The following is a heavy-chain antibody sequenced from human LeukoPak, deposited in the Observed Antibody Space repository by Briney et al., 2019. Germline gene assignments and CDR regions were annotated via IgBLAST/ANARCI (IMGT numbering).Heavy chain of an antibody. CDR1: GFTFSDYY. J-gene: IGHJ5*02. Sequence: GGSLRLSCAASGFTFSDYYMSWIRQAPGKGLEWVSYISSSGSTIYYADSVKGRFTISRDNAKNSLYLQMNSLRAEDTAVYYCARDSEAVPAANWGWFDPWGQGTLVTVSS. CDR2: ISSSGSTI. D-gene: IGHD2-2*01. V-gene: IGHV3-11*04. CDR3: ARDSEAVPAANWGWFDP.